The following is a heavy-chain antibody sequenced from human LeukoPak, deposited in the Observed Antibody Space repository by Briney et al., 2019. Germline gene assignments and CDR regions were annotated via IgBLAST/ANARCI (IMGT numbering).Heavy chain of an antibody. CDR2: ISGDGRDI. J-gene: IGHJ4*02. CDR3: AKSGLNRFDY. Sequence: SGGSLRLSCAASAFTFSSYGMSWVRRAPGKGLEWVSAISGDGRDIFYADAVKGRFTISRDNSKNTLYLQMNSLRAEDTAIYYCAKSGLNRFDYWGQGTLVTVSS. CDR1: AFTFSSYG. D-gene: IGHD2-15*01. V-gene: IGHV3-23*01.